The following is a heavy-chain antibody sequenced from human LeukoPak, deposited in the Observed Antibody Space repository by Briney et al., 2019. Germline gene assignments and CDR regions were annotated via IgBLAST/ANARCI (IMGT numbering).Heavy chain of an antibody. CDR3: ARVPYYYGSGSPNWFDP. CDR1: GDSVSSNSAA. D-gene: IGHD3-10*01. J-gene: IGHJ5*02. Sequence: SQTLSLTCAISGDSVSSNSAAWNWIRQSPSRGLEWLGRIYYRSKWYNDYAVSVKSRITINPDTSKNQFSLQLNSVTPEDTAVYYCARVPYYYGSGSPNWFDPWGQEPWSPSPQ. CDR2: IYYRSKWYN. V-gene: IGHV6-1*01.